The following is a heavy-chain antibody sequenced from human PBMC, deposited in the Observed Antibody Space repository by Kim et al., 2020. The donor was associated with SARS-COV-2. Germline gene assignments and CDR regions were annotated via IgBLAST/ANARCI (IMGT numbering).Heavy chain of an antibody. Sequence: GGSLRLSCAASGFTFSSYGMHWVRQAPGKGLEWVAVISYDGSNKYYADSVKGRFTISRDNSKNTLYLQMNSLRAEDTAVYYCAEDLSGDYYYGMDVWGQG. CDR1: GFTFSSYG. CDR3: AEDLSGDYYYGMDV. J-gene: IGHJ6*02. D-gene: IGHD4-17*01. CDR2: ISYDGSNK. V-gene: IGHV3-30*18.